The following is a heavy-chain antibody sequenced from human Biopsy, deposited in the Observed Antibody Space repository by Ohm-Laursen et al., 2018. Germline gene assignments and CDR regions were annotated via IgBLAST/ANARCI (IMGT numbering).Heavy chain of an antibody. CDR1: GGTFSNYA. CDR3: ARGLPTEYGDYFSLDY. CDR2: IIPVFGLA. J-gene: IGHJ4*02. V-gene: IGHV1-69*17. D-gene: IGHD4-17*01. Sequence: GSSVKVSCKASGGTFSNYAISWVRQAPGEGLEWMGGIIPVFGLATYAQRLQGRVSITADTSTNTAYMELSSLRSDDTAVYFCARGLPTEYGDYFSLDYWGQGTLVIVPS.